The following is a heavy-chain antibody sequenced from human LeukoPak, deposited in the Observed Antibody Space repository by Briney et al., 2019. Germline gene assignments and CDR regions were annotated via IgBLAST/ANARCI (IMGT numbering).Heavy chain of an antibody. CDR2: IRYDGSNQ. Sequence: GGSLRLSCAASGFTFSSYWMHWVRQAPGKGLEWVAFIRYDGSNQYYADSVKGRFTISRDNSKNTLYLQMNSLRAEDTAVYYCAKPGMPTVLYYYIDVWGKGTTVTISS. V-gene: IGHV3-30*02. J-gene: IGHJ6*03. CDR1: GFTFSSYW. CDR3: AKPGMPTVLYYYIDV. D-gene: IGHD1-1*01.